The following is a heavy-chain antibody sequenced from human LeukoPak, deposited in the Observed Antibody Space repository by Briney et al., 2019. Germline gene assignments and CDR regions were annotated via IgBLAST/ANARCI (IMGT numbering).Heavy chain of an antibody. CDR1: GFTFSSYA. J-gene: IGHJ4*02. V-gene: IGHV3-23*01. Sequence: PGGSLRLSCAASGFTFSSYAMSWLRQAPGKGLEWVSAISGSGGSTYYADSVKGRFTISRDNSKNTLYLHMNSLRAEDTAEYYLAKALPAASRGFDYWGQGTLVTVSS. CDR3: AKALPAASRGFDY. D-gene: IGHD2-2*01. CDR2: ISGSGGST.